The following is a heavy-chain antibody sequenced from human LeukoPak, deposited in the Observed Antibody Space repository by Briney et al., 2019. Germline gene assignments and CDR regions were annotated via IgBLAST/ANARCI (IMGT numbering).Heavy chain of an antibody. Sequence: GASLKISCKGSGYSFTNYWIGWVRPMPGKGLEWMGVTYPGGSDTRYNPSFEGQVIISLDKSTSTAYLQWSSLKASDTAMYYCARYSAARPGDYWGQGTLVTVSS. CDR3: ARYSAARPGDY. V-gene: IGHV5-51*01. CDR1: GYSFTNYW. J-gene: IGHJ4*02. D-gene: IGHD6-6*01. CDR2: TYPGGSDT.